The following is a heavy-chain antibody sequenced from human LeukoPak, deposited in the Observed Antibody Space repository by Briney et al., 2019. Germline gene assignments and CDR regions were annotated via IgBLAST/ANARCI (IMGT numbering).Heavy chain of an antibody. CDR1: GGSISTTGYY. J-gene: IGHJ4*01. Sequence: SETLSLTCTVSGGSISTTGYYWAWIRQPPGKGLEWIASIYYSGSTYYNSSLKSRATISVDTSRNQFSLKLSSVTAADTALYYCASDKGYSNNYFDYWGQGTLVTVSS. CDR2: IYYSGST. D-gene: IGHD6-13*01. V-gene: IGHV4-39*01. CDR3: ASDKGYSNNYFDY.